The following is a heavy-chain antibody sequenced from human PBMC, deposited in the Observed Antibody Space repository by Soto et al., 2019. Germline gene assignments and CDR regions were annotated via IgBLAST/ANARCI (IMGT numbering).Heavy chain of an antibody. CDR2: ISHYGNT. CDR3: ARNGDCTSGICYVGWFDP. D-gene: IGHD2-2*01. J-gene: IGHJ5*02. V-gene: IGHV4-4*02. Sequence: QVQLQESGPGLVEPSGTLSLTCGVSGGSMRNDDWWSWVRQTPGKGLEWIGEISHYGNTNYNPSPKSRVTMSIDTSKNQFSLTVRSLTAADTAMYYCARNGDCTSGICYVGWFDPWGQGTLVSVSS. CDR1: GGSMRNDDW.